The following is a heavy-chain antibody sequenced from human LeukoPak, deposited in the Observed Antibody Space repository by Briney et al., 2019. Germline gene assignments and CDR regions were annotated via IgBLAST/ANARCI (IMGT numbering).Heavy chain of an antibody. V-gene: IGHV5-51*01. Sequence: GESLKISCKGSGYSFTSYWIGWVRQMPGKGLEWMGIIYPGDSDTRYSPSFQGQVTISADKSISTAYLQWSSLKASDTAMYYCARQPYYYDSSGFAPPTPDYWGQGTLVTVSS. CDR3: ARQPYYYDSSGFAPPTPDY. D-gene: IGHD3-22*01. J-gene: IGHJ4*02. CDR2: IYPGDSDT. CDR1: GYSFTSYW.